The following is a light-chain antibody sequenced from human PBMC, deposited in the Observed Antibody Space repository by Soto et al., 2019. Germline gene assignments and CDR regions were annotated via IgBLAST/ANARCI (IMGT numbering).Light chain of an antibody. V-gene: IGKV1-5*03. J-gene: IGKJ1*01. Sequence: DIQMTQSPSTLSASVGDRVTITCRASQTISSSLAWYQQKPGKAPKPLLYRASSLESGVPSRFSGSGSGTEFTLTIISLQPDDFATYFCQHMATFGQGTKVEIK. CDR3: QHMAT. CDR1: QTISSS. CDR2: RAS.